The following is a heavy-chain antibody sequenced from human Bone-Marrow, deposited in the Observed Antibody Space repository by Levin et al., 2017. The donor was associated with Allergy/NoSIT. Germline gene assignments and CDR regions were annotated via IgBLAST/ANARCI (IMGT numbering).Heavy chain of an antibody. Sequence: KTSETLSLTCTVSGGSLSRYYWSWIRQPPGKGLEWIGYIFYSGTTNYNPSLKSRVTLSVDTSKNQLSLRLTSVTAADTAIYYCARHSSGNYDPLKYFFDYWGQGILVSVSS. CDR2: IFYSGTT. J-gene: IGHJ4*02. CDR3: ARHSSGNYDPLKYFFDY. D-gene: IGHD3-22*01. V-gene: IGHV4-59*08. CDR1: GGSLSRYY.